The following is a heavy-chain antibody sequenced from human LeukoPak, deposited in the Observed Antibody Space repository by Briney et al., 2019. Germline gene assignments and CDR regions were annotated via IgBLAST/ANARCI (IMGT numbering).Heavy chain of an antibody. CDR2: IYSGGST. J-gene: IGHJ1*01. CDR3: ARGEYYYDGGY. Sequence: GGSLRLSCAASGFTVDSNYMTWVRQAPGKGLEWVSVIYSGGSTYYADSVKGRFTISRDNSKNSLYLQMNSLRVEDTAVYYCARGEYYYDGGYWGQGTLVTVSS. V-gene: IGHV3-66*01. D-gene: IGHD3-22*01. CDR1: GFTVDSNY.